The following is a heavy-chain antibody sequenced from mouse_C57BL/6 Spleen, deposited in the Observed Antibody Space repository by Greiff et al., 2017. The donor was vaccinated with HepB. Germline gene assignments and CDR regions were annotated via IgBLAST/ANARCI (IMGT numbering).Heavy chain of an antibody. CDR3: ARDYQDAAMDY. V-gene: IGHV1-61*01. CDR1: GYTFTSYW. D-gene: IGHD1-1*02. CDR2: IYPSDSET. J-gene: IGHJ4*01. Sequence: QVQLQQPGAELVRPGSSVKLSCKASGYTFTSYWMDWVKQRPGQGLEWIGNIYPSDSETHYNQKFKDKATLTVDKSSSTAYMQLSSLTSEDSAVYYCARDYQDAAMDYWGQGTSVSVSS.